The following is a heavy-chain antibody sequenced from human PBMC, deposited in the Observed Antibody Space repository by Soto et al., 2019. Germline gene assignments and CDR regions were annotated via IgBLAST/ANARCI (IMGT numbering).Heavy chain of an antibody. J-gene: IGHJ5*02. Sequence: KASETLSLTCTVSGGSVSSGDYCWSWIRQPPGKGLEWIGYIYYSGSTNYNPSLKSRVSISLDTSKNQFSLRLTSVTAADTAVYYCARIPVDTYMINWFDPWGQGXLVTVSS. CDR1: GGSVSSGDYC. D-gene: IGHD5-18*01. CDR2: IYYSGST. CDR3: ARIPVDTYMINWFDP. V-gene: IGHV4-61*08.